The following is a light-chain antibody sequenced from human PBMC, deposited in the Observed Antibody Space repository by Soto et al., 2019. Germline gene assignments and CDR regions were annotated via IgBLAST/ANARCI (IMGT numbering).Light chain of an antibody. J-gene: IGLJ3*02. V-gene: IGLV2-14*01. CDR3: TSYRRPDSGV. CDR1: SSDVGGYNY. CDR2: EVT. Sequence: QPVLTQPASVSGSPGQSITISCTGTSSDVGGYNYVSWFQQHPGKAPKLLIYEVTNRPSGVSNRFSGSKSGNTASLTISGLQAEDEGDYYCTSYRRPDSGVFGGGTQLTVL.